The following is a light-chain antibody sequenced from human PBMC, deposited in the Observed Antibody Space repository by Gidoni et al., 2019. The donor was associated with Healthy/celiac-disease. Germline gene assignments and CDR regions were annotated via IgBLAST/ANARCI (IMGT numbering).Light chain of an antibody. Sequence: AIQFTQSPSSLSASVGDRVTITCRASQGISSALAWYQQKPGKAPKLLIYDASSLESGVPSRFSGSGSGTDFTLTISSRQPEDLATYDCQQFNSYPLTFXQXTRLXIK. CDR2: DAS. V-gene: IGKV1-13*02. CDR3: QQFNSYPLT. CDR1: QGISSA. J-gene: IGKJ5*01.